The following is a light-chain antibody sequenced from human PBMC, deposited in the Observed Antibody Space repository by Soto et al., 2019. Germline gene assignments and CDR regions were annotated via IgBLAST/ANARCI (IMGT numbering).Light chain of an antibody. CDR2: KAS. CDR1: RSVNTW. Sequence: DIQMTQSPSTLSASVGDRVTITCRASRSVNTWLAWYQQKPGKAPNLLIYKASTLQSGVPSRFSGSGSGTEFTLTISSLQPDDFATYYCHQYDSYPLTFGQGTKVEIK. CDR3: HQYDSYPLT. V-gene: IGKV1-5*03. J-gene: IGKJ1*01.